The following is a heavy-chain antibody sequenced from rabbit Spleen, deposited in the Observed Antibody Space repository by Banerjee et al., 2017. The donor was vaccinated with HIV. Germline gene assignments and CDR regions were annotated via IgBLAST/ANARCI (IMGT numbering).Heavy chain of an antibody. CDR2: INVATGKP. CDR1: GFSFGDRDV. Sequence: QEQLVESGGGLVQPEGSLTLTCTASGFSFGDRDVMCWVRQAPGKGLEWIACINVATGKPVYATWAKGRFTISRTSSTTVTLRMTSLTAADTATYFCARDDDNLSGGYTADAFNLWGPGTLVTVS. D-gene: IGHD1-1*01. V-gene: IGHV1S45*01. J-gene: IGHJ4*01. CDR3: ARDDDNLSGGYTADAFNL.